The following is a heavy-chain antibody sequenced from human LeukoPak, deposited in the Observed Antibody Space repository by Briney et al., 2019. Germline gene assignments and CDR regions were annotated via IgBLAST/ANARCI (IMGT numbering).Heavy chain of an antibody. V-gene: IGHV1-46*01. CDR2: MNTDGDFT. J-gene: IGHJ4*02. Sequence: GASVKVSCKASGYTFTSYAMNWVRQAPGQGLEWMGIMNTDGDFTNTAQIFQGRLTITSDTPTNTVSMELSSLRSDDTAIYYCARATYGDYFDHWGQGTLVTVSS. D-gene: IGHD4-17*01. CDR1: GYTFTSYA. CDR3: ARATYGDYFDH.